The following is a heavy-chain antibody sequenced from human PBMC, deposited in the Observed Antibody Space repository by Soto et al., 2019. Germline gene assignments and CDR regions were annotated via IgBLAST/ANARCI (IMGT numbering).Heavy chain of an antibody. D-gene: IGHD6-13*01. V-gene: IGHV3-21*01. CDR3: ARAWVQQLVLLPAYFDY. J-gene: IGHJ4*02. CDR2: IGSSSSYI. CDR1: GFTFSSYS. Sequence: EVPLVESGGGLVKPGGSLRHCCAASGFTFSSYSMNWVRQAPGKGLEWVSSIGSSSSYIYYADSEKGRFTISRDNAKNSLYHQMNCLRADDTAVYYCARAWVQQLVLLPAYFDYWGQGTLVTASS.